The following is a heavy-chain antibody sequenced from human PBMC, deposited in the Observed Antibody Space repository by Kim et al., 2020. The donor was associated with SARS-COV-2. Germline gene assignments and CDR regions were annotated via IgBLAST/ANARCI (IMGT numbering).Heavy chain of an antibody. J-gene: IGHJ4*02. D-gene: IGHD3-10*01. CDR3: ARGDGSGSYCDY. V-gene: IGHV4-34*01. Sequence: NYNPALKSRVTISVDTSKNQFSLKLSSVTAADTAVYYWARGDGSGSYCDYWGQGTLVTVSS.